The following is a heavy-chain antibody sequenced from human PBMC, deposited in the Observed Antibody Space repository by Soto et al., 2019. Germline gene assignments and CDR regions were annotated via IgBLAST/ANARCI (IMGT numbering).Heavy chain of an antibody. CDR3: ARIEGSGSAFDI. V-gene: IGHV2-70*04. Sequence: GSGPTLVNHTQTLTLTCTFSGFSFITSEMRVGWIRQPPGKALEWLARIDWDDDKFYNISLKTRLTISKDTSKNQVVLTMTNMDPVDTATYYCARIEGSGSAFDIWGQGTMVTVSS. D-gene: IGHD2-15*01. CDR2: IDWDDDK. CDR1: GFSFITSEMR. J-gene: IGHJ3*02.